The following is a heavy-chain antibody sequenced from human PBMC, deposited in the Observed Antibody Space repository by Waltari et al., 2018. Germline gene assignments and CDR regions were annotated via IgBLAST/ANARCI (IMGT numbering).Heavy chain of an antibody. V-gene: IGHV1-46*01. J-gene: IGHJ5*01. CDR2: IDPSGQST. Sequence: QVQLVQSGAEVKKPGASVNISCKASGYPSLTYYIHWVRQAPGQGLEWMGKIDPSGQSTSYGQKLQGRVTMTRDTSTSTAYMELSGLRSEDTAVYYCARGGYSGSYYKFDPWGQGTLVIVAS. CDR1: GYPSLTYY. D-gene: IGHD1-26*01. CDR3: ARGGYSGSYYKFDP.